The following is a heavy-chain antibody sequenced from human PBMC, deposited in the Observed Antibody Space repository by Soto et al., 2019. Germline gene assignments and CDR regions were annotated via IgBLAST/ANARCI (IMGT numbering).Heavy chain of an antibody. D-gene: IGHD1-1*01. Sequence: QVQLQQWGAGLLKPSETLSLTCAVYGGSFSGYYWSWIRQPPGKGLEWIGEINHSGSTNYNPSLKSRVTISVDTSKNQFSLKLSSVTAADTAVYYCARARNDHRKQRDFDYWGQGTLVTVSS. J-gene: IGHJ4*02. CDR1: GGSFSGYY. CDR3: ARARNDHRKQRDFDY. V-gene: IGHV4-34*01. CDR2: INHSGST.